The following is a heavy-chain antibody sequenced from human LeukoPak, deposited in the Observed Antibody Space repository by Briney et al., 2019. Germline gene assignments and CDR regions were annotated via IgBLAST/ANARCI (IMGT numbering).Heavy chain of an antibody. D-gene: IGHD3-22*01. CDR3: AGTGGDSSGYFDY. CDR2: ISWNSGSI. Sequence: AGGSLRLSCAASGFTFDDYAMHWVRQAPGKGLEWVSGISWNSGSIGYADSVKGRFTISRDNAKNSLHLQMNSLRAEDTALYYCAGTGGDSSGYFDYWGQGTLVTVSS. CDR1: GFTFDDYA. J-gene: IGHJ4*02. V-gene: IGHV3-9*01.